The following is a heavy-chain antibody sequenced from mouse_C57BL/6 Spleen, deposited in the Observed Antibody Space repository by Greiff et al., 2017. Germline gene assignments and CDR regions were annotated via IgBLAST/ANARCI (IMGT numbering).Heavy chain of an antibody. Sequence: VQLQQSGPELVKPGASVKISCKASGYSFTGYFMNWVMQSPGKSLEWIGRINPNNGDTFYNQKFKGKATLTVDKTSSTAHMELRSLTSEDSAVYYCARKGGYDPYAMDYWGQGTSVTVSS. V-gene: IGHV1-20*01. D-gene: IGHD2-2*01. J-gene: IGHJ4*01. CDR1: GYSFTGYF. CDR2: INPNNGDT. CDR3: ARKGGYDPYAMDY.